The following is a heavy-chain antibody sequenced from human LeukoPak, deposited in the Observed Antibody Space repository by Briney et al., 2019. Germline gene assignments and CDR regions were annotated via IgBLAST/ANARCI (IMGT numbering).Heavy chain of an antibody. J-gene: IGHJ4*02. CDR2: IYSSGST. V-gene: IGHV4-4*07. CDR3: ARKDGDY. CDR1: GASISAFH. Sequence: PSETLSLTCTVSGASISAFHWTWFRQPAGKGLEGIGLIYSSGSTPFNPSLKSRAAMSVDLTKNHLSLKPTSVTAAYTAMYYCARKDGDYWGRGTLVTVSS.